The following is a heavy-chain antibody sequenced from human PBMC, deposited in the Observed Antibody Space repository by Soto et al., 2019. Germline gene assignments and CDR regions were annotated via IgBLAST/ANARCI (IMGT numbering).Heavy chain of an antibody. Sequence: QVQLVQSGAEVKKPGSSVKVSCKASGGTFSSYAISWVRQAPGQGLEWMGGIIPIFGTANYAQKFQGKVTITADESTSTAYMELSSLRSEDTAVYYCVLWGGFGEPYDAFDLWGQGTMVSVSS. CDR1: GGTFSSYA. CDR3: VLWGGFGEPYDAFDL. J-gene: IGHJ3*01. V-gene: IGHV1-69*01. D-gene: IGHD3-10*01. CDR2: IIPIFGTA.